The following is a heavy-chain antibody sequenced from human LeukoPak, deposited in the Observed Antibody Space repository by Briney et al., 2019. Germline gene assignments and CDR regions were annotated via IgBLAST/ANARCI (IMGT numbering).Heavy chain of an antibody. J-gene: IGHJ4*02. CDR1: GFTFSSYS. D-gene: IGHD3-10*01. V-gene: IGHV3-23*01. CDR2: ISPSGDIT. Sequence: GGSLRLSCAASGFTFSSYSMNWVGQAPGKGLEWVSGISPSGDITYYADSVKGRFTISRDNSKNTLYLEVISLTAEDTAVYYCAKDDAWLRFGEWSQGTLVTVSS. CDR3: AKDDAWLRFGE.